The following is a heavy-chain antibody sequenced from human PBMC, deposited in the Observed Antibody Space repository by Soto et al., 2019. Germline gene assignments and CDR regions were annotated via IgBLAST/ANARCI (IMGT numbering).Heavy chain of an antibody. D-gene: IGHD3-10*01. V-gene: IGHV4-39*01. CDR1: GGSISSSSYY. J-gene: IGHJ3*02. CDR3: ASEASRVRAFDI. Sequence: PSETLSLTCTVSGGSISSSSYYSGWIRQPPGKGLEWIGSIYYSGSTYYNPSLKSRVTISVDTSKNQFSLKLSSVTAADTAVYYCASEASRVRAFDIWGQGTMVTVSS. CDR2: IYYSGST.